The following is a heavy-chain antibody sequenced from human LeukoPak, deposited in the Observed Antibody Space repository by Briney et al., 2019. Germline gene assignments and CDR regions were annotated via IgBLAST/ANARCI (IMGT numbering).Heavy chain of an antibody. CDR3: TSAYTRYCSGGSCYSDY. J-gene: IGHJ4*02. CDR2: IRSKAYGGTT. V-gene: IGHV3-49*03. CDR1: GFTFGDYA. Sequence: GGSLRLSCTASGFTFGDYAMSWFRQAPGKGLEWVGFIRSKAYGGTTEYAASVKGRFTISRDDSKGIAYLQMNSLKTEDTAVYYCTSAYTRYCSGGSCYSDYWGQGTLVTVSS. D-gene: IGHD2-15*01.